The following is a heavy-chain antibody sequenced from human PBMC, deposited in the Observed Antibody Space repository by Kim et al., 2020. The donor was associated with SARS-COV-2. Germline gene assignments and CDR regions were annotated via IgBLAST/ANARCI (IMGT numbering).Heavy chain of an antibody. D-gene: IGHD1-26*01. Sequence: GESLKISCQGSGYNFRDFWIVWVRQMPGKGLEVMGIIYPGDSDTRYTPSFRGQVTISADNSISTAYLHWSSLKASDSAIYYCTRLSWGAGMIFHKEHREGRQGFDVCGQGTTVTGSS. CDR1: GYNFRDFW. CDR2: IYPGDSDT. CDR3: TRLSWGAGMIFHKEHREGRQGFDV. V-gene: IGHV5-51*01. J-gene: IGHJ6*02.